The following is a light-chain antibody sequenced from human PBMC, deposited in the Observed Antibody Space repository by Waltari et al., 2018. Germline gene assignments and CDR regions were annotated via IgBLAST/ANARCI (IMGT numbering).Light chain of an antibody. CDR2: EVR. Sequence: QSALTQPASVSGSPGQSITISCTGTSSDVGGYNYVSWYQQHPGKAPKLMIYEVRNRPSGVSNPFPGSKSGTTPTLTISGLQPEDEGDYSCCSFTSSTRPRVFGGGTKLTVL. CDR1: SSDVGGYNY. V-gene: IGLV2-14*01. CDR3: CSFTSSTRPRV. J-gene: IGLJ3*02.